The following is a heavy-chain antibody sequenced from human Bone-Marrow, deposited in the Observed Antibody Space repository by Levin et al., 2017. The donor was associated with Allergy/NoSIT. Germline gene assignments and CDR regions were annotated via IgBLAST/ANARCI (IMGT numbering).Heavy chain of an antibody. CDR3: ARLAAGGIAVPGTYGMDV. V-gene: IGHV1-18*01. D-gene: IGHD6-19*01. Sequence: ASVKVSCKTFGYIFTAYGISWVRQVPGQGLEWMGWISGYNGDTKYAHKLQGRLTMTTDKPTNTADMELRSVRSDDTAVYYCARLAAGGIAVPGTYGMDVWGQGTTVTVSS. CDR1: GYIFTAYG. J-gene: IGHJ6*02. CDR2: ISGYNGDT.